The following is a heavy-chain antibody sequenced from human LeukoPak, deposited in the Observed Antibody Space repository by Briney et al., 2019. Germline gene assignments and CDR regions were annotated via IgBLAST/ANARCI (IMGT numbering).Heavy chain of an antibody. CDR2: ISYTGTYI. CDR3: VRDRGTYRPIDY. J-gene: IGHJ4*02. D-gene: IGHD1-26*01. Sequence: GGSLRLSCAASAFSLNAYNMDWVRQAPGKGLEWVSSISYTGTYIYYADSVKGRFTISRDNAQNSLYLQMNSLRAEDTAIYYCVRDRGTYRPIDYWGQGTLVTVSS. CDR1: AFSLNAYN. V-gene: IGHV3-21*04.